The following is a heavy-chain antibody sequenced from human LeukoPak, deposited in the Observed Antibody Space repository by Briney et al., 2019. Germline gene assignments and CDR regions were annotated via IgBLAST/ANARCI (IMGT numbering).Heavy chain of an antibody. CDR2: IYYSGST. CDR3: ARDLLTGNWFDP. V-gene: IGHV4-31*03. CDR1: GGSISSGGYY. Sequence: SETLSLTCTVSGGSISSGGYYWSWIRQHPGKGLEWIGYIYYSGSTYYNPSLKSRVTISVDTSKNQFSLRLSSVTAADTAVYYCARDLLTGNWFDPWGQGTLVTVSS. D-gene: IGHD3-10*01. J-gene: IGHJ5*02.